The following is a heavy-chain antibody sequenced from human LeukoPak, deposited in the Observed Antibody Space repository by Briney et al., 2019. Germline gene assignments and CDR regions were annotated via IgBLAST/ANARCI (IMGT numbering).Heavy chain of an antibody. Sequence: GGSLRLSCAASGFTFSSYSMNWVRQAPGKGLEWVSYISSSSSTIYYADSVKGRFTISRDNAKNSLYLQMNSLRAEDTAVYYCARDFDGSGVCWFDPWGQGTLVTVPS. D-gene: IGHD3-10*01. CDR1: GFTFSSYS. CDR2: ISSSSSTI. J-gene: IGHJ5*02. V-gene: IGHV3-48*04. CDR3: ARDFDGSGVCWFDP.